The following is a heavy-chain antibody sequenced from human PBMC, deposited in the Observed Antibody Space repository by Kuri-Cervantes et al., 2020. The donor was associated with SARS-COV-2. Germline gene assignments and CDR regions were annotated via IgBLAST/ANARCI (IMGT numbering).Heavy chain of an antibody. CDR1: GFTFSDCS. CDR3: ATLFDSSGFMFDY. Sequence: GGSLRLSCAASGFTFSDCSMHWVRQAPGKGLEWVAVMSYDGSNIYYADSVKGRFTISRDNSKNTLYLQMSSLRAEDTAIYYCATLFDSSGFMFDYWGQGTLVTVSS. D-gene: IGHD3-22*01. V-gene: IGHV3-30*04. CDR2: MSYDGSNI. J-gene: IGHJ4*02.